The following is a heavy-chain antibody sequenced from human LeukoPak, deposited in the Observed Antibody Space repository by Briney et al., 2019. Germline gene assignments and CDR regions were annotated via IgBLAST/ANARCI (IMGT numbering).Heavy chain of an antibody. CDR3: ARVSCSGGSCYADY. CDR1: GYTFTSYA. D-gene: IGHD2-15*01. V-gene: IGHV1-3*03. J-gene: IGHJ4*02. CDR2: INAGNGNT. Sequence: ASVKVSCKASGYTFTSYAMHWVRQAPGQGLEWIGWINAGNGNTKYSQEFQGRVTITRDTSASTAYMELSSLRSEDMAVYYCARVSCSGGSCYADYWGQGTLVTVSS.